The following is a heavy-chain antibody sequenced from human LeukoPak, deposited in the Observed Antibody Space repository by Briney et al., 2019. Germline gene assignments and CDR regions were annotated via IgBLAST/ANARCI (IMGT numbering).Heavy chain of an antibody. CDR3: AKDQGVYDYVWGSYLYSPFDY. D-gene: IGHD3-16*02. CDR2: ISGSGGST. CDR1: GFTFSSYA. Sequence: GGSLRLSCAASGFTFSSYAMSWVRQAPGKGLEWVSAISGSGGSTYYADSVKGRFTISRDNSKNTLYLQMNSLRAEDTAVYYCAKDQGVYDYVWGSYLYSPFDYWGPGTLVTVSS. J-gene: IGHJ4*02. V-gene: IGHV3-23*01.